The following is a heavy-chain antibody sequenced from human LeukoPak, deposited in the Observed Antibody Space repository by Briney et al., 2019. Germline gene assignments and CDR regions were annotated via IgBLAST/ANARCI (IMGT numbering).Heavy chain of an antibody. D-gene: IGHD1-26*01. Sequence: AGSLRLSCAASGFTFSSFAMSWVRQAPGKGREWVAAVSGSGGSTYYTDSGKGWFTISTDNCKNTLYLRRNSLIAKHTCLYYCAKDQIVGATTPFDYWGQGTLVTVSS. CDR3: AKDQIVGATTPFDY. CDR2: VSGSGGST. CDR1: GFTFSSFA. V-gene: IGHV3-23*01. J-gene: IGHJ4*02.